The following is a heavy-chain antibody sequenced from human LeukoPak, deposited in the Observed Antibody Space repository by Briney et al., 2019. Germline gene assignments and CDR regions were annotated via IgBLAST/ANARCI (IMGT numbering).Heavy chain of an antibody. Sequence: GGSLRLSCAASGFTFSNYAMSWVRQAPGKGLEWVGRIKSKTDGGTTDYAAPVKGRFTISRDDSKNTLYLQMNSLKTEDTAVYYCTTGAPPPQGRYYGSGSHYYYGMDVWGQGTTVTVSS. D-gene: IGHD3-10*01. CDR1: GFTFSNYA. J-gene: IGHJ6*02. CDR3: TTGAPPPQGRYYGSGSHYYYGMDV. V-gene: IGHV3-15*01. CDR2: IKSKTDGGTT.